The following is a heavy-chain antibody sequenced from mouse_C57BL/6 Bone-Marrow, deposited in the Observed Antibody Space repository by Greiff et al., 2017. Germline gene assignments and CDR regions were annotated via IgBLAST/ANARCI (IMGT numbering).Heavy chain of an antibody. CDR3: ARNYYGSGYDWYFGV. D-gene: IGHD1-1*01. J-gene: IGHJ1*03. Sequence: EVQLQQSGPELVKPGASVKIPCKASGYTFTDYNMDWVKQSHGKSLEWIGDINPNNGGTIYNQKFKGKATLTVDKSSSTAYMELRSLTSEDTAVYYCARNYYGSGYDWYFGVWGTGTTVTVSS. V-gene: IGHV1-18*01. CDR1: GYTFTDYN. CDR2: INPNNGGT.